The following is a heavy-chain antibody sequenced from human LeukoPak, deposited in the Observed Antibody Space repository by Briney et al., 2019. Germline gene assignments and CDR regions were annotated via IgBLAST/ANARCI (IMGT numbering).Heavy chain of an antibody. V-gene: IGHV5-51*01. CDR3: ARQIDPYSGSYYVVDY. CDR2: IYPGDSDT. J-gene: IGHJ4*02. D-gene: IGHD1-26*01. CDR1: GYSFTSYW. Sequence: GESLKISCKGSGYSFTSYWIGWVRQMPGKGLEWMGIIYPGDSDTRYSPSFQGQVTISADKSISTAYLQWSSLKASDTAMYYCARQIDPYSGSYYVVDYWGQGTLVTVSS.